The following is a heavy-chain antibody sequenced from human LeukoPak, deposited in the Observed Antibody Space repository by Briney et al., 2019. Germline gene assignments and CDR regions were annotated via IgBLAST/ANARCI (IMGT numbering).Heavy chain of an antibody. CDR1: GFTFSSYS. D-gene: IGHD1-7*01. CDR2: ISSSSSYI. CDR3: ARENYLHHAGDYYYYMDV. J-gene: IGHJ6*03. V-gene: IGHV3-21*01. Sequence: GGSLRLSCAASGFTFSSYSMNWVRQAPGKGLEWVSPISSSSSYIYYADSVKGRFTISRDNAKNSLYLQMNSLRAEDTAVYYCARENYLHHAGDYYYYMDVWGKGTTVTVSS.